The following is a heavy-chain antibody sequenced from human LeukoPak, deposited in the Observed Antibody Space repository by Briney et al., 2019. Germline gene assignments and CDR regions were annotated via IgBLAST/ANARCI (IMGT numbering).Heavy chain of an antibody. CDR1: GGSISSGSYY. J-gene: IGHJ5*02. V-gene: IGHV4-39*01. CDR3: ARSRWNSGGWFDP. Sequence: SETLSLTCTVSGGSISSGSYYWGWIRQPPGKGLERLGSIYYSGSTYYNPSLKSRVTISVDTSKNQFSLKLSSVTAADTAVYYCARSRWNSGGWFDPWGQGTLVTVSS. CDR2: IYYSGST. D-gene: IGHD1-7*01.